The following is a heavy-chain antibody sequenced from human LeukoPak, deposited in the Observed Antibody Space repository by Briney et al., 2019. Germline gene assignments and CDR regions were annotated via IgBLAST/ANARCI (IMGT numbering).Heavy chain of an antibody. CDR3: AKDLGYSSGWYRSILPDY. CDR1: GFTFSSYW. V-gene: IGHV3-74*01. J-gene: IGHJ4*02. D-gene: IGHD6-19*01. Sequence: PGGSLRLSCAASGFTFSSYWMHWVRQAPGKGLVWVSRINTDGSSTSYADSVKGRFTISRDNSKNTLYLQMNSLRAEDTAVYYCAKDLGYSSGWYRSILPDYWGQGTLVTVSS. CDR2: INTDGSST.